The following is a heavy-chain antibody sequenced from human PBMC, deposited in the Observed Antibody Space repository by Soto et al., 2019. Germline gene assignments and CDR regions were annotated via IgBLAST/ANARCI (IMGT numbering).Heavy chain of an antibody. CDR1: GFTFSDYY. Sequence: PGGSLRLSCAASGFTFSDYYMSWIRQAPGKGLEWVSYISSSGSTIYYADSVKGRFTISRDNAKNSLYLQMNSLRAEDTAVYYCARAGKSYYDFWSGYIFDYWGQGTLVTVSS. D-gene: IGHD3-3*01. V-gene: IGHV3-11*01. CDR2: ISSSGSTI. J-gene: IGHJ4*02. CDR3: ARAGKSYYDFWSGYIFDY.